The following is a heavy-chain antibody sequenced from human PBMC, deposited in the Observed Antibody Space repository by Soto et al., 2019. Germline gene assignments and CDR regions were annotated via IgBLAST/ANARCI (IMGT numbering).Heavy chain of an antibody. Sequence: LSETLSLTCTVSGGSISSYYWSWIRQRPGKGLEWIGYIYYSGSTNYNPSLKSRVTISVDTSKNQFSLKLSSVTAADTAVYYCARGYCSGGSCYPYLDYWGQGTLVTVSS. CDR2: IYYSGST. V-gene: IGHV4-59*01. CDR3: ARGYCSGGSCYPYLDY. CDR1: GGSISSYY. J-gene: IGHJ4*02. D-gene: IGHD2-15*01.